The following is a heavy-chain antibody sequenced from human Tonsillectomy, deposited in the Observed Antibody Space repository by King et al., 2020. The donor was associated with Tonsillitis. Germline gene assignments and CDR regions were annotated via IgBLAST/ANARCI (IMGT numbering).Heavy chain of an antibody. J-gene: IGHJ4*02. CDR1: GYSISSGYY. CDR2: VFHTGST. V-gene: IGHV4-38-2*02. D-gene: IGHD6-19*01. CDR3: AREGGVAVNYFD. Sequence: LQLQESGPGLVKSAETLSLTCNVSGYSISSGYYWGWIRQSPGRGLEWIGNVFHTGSTSYNPSLRSRVDISIDTSKNQFSLKVNSVTAADTAVYYCAREGGVAVNYFDWGQGTLVTVSS.